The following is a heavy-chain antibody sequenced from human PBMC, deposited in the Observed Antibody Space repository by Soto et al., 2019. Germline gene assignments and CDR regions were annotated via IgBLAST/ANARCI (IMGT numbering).Heavy chain of an antibody. V-gene: IGHV4-38-2*01. CDR2: IYHSVST. CDR3: ARGTVGYCSGGSCYGMTSALDY. Sequence: SETQSVTCAVSGYSISSEYYWGWVRQPPAKELAFLARIYHSVSTYYNPSLKSRVTISVATSKNQFSMKLRSVTAADTAVYYCARGTVGYCSGGSCYGMTSALDYWGQGTLVTVS. D-gene: IGHD2-15*01. CDR1: GYSISSEYY. J-gene: IGHJ4*02.